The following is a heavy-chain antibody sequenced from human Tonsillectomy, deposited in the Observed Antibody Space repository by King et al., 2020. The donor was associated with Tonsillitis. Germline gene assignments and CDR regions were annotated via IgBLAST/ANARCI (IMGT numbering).Heavy chain of an antibody. D-gene: IGHD6-19*01. V-gene: IGHV3-30*03. CDR1: GFTFSSYG. Sequence: VQRVESGGGVVQPGRSLRLSCAASGFTFSSYGMHWVRQAPGKGLEWVAVISYDGSNKYYADSVKGRFTISRDNSKNTLYLQMNSLRAEDTAVYYCATVSFRSSGWNPGYYSYYYCMDVWGQGTTVTVSS. CDR3: ATVSFRSSGWNPGYYSYYYCMDV. J-gene: IGHJ6*02. CDR2: ISYDGSNK.